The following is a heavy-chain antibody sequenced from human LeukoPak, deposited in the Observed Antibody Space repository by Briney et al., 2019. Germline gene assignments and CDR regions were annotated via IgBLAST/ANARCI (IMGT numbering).Heavy chain of an antibody. D-gene: IGHD5-24*01. CDR1: GGFFSGYY. Sequence: SETLSLTCAVYGGFFSGYYWSWIRQPPGKGLEWIGSIHYTGGTYYSPSLKSRVTISVDTSKKQFSLKLSSVTAADTAVYYCAGPNWYYFDYWGQGTLVTVSS. CDR3: AGPNWYYFDY. CDR2: IHYTGGT. V-gene: IGHV4-34*01. J-gene: IGHJ4*02.